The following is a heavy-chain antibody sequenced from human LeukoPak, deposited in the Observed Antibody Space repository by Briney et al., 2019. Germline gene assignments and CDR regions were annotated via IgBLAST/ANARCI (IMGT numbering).Heavy chain of an antibody. J-gene: IGHJ4*02. CDR1: GFTFSSYA. V-gene: IGHV3-30-3*01. Sequence: PGGSLRLSCAASGFTFSSYAMHWVRQAPGKGLEWVAVISYDGSNKYYADSVKGRFTISRDNSKNTLYLQMNSLRAEDTAVYYCARGGVGCSSTSCYLDFDYWGQGTLVTVSS. D-gene: IGHD2-2*01. CDR2: ISYDGSNK. CDR3: ARGGVGCSSTSCYLDFDY.